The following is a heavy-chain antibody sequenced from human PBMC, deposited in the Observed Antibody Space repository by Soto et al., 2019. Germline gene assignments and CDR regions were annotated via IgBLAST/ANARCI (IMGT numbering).Heavy chain of an antibody. V-gene: IGHV4-59*01. Sequence: SETLSLTCTVSGGSISSYYWSWLRQPPGKGLEWIGYIYYSGRTSYNPSLKSRVTISEDTSKNQFSLKLSSVTAADTAVYYCARNTVVIPAAKNDFDYWGQGTQVTVSS. CDR1: GGSISSYY. CDR2: IYYSGRT. J-gene: IGHJ4*02. D-gene: IGHD2-2*01. CDR3: ARNTVVIPAAKNDFDY.